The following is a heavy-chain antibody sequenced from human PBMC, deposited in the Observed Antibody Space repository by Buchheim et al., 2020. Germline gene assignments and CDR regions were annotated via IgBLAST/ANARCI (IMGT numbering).Heavy chain of an antibody. J-gene: IGHJ4*02. CDR3: VTGAYCADDCYSGRFDY. CDR2: IKIKIDGGTT. CDR1: GFTFSNAW. Sequence: EVQLVESGGGLVEPGGSLRLSCAASGFTFSNAWMSWVRQAPGKGLEWIGRIKIKIDGGTTDYAAPVKGRFTISRDDSRDTLYLQMNTLKSEDTGVYYCVTGAYCADDCYSGRFDYWGQGTL. V-gene: IGHV3-15*01. D-gene: IGHD2-21*02.